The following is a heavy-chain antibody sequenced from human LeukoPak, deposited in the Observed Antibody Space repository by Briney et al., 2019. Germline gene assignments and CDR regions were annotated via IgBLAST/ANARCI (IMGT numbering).Heavy chain of an antibody. CDR2: IFYSGST. V-gene: IGHV4-59*08. CDR3: ARQPYILGAYYFDY. CDR1: GGSMSSYY. J-gene: IGHJ4*02. Sequence: SETLSLTCTVSGGSMSSYYWSWIRQPPGKGLEWIGYIFYSGSTNYSPSLKSRVTVSVDTSKNQFSLKLGSVTAADTAVYYCARQPYILGAYYFDYWGQGTVVTVSS. D-gene: IGHD1-26*01.